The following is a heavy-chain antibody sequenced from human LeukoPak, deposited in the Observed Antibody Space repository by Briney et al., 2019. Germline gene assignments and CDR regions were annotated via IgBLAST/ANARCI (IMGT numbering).Heavy chain of an antibody. CDR3: AKDREMATITGYFQH. V-gene: IGHV3-9*01. Sequence: GGSLRLSCAASGFTFDDYAMHWVRQAPGKGLEWVSGISRNSGSIGYADSVKGRFTISRDNAKNSLYLQMNSLRAEDTALYYCAKDREMATITGYFQHWGQGTLVTVSS. CDR2: ISRNSGSI. D-gene: IGHD5-24*01. CDR1: GFTFDDYA. J-gene: IGHJ1*01.